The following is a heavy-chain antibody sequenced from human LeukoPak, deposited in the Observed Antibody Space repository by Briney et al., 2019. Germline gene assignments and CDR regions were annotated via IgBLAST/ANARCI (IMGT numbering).Heavy chain of an antibody. V-gene: IGHV3-48*03. D-gene: IGHD3-3*01. CDR2: ISSSGSTI. Sequence: GGSLRLSCAASGFTFSSYEMNWVRQAPGKGLEWVSYISSSGSTIYYADSVKGRFTISRDNAKNSLYLQMNSLRAEDTAVYYCARVGNVPRSWSGSHRSYYMDVWGKGTTVTVSS. J-gene: IGHJ6*03. CDR1: GFTFSSYE. CDR3: ARVGNVPRSWSGSHRSYYMDV.